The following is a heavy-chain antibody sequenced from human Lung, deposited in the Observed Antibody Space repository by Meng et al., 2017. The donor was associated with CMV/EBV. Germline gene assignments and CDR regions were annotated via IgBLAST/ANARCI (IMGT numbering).Heavy chain of an antibody. CDR3: AKAFSSSWYREYYDY. Sequence: GVLRLSCAASGFTFSSSAMSWVRQAPGKGLEWVSAITASGGSTYHADSVKGRFTISRDNSKKMLYLQLNSLRVEDTAVYYCAKAFSSSWYREYYDYWGQGXLVTVSS. CDR1: GFTFSSSA. D-gene: IGHD6-13*01. V-gene: IGHV3-23*01. J-gene: IGHJ4*02. CDR2: ITASGGST.